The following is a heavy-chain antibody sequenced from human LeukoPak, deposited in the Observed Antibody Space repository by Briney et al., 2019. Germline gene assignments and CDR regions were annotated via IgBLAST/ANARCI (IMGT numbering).Heavy chain of an antibody. J-gene: IGHJ4*02. D-gene: IGHD3-10*01. V-gene: IGHV3-30-3*01. CDR2: ISYDGSNK. CDR3: AREASGSSWTPYYFDY. Sequence: GGSLRLSCAASRFTFSYFAMHWVRQAPGKGLEWVAVISYDGSNKYYADSVKGRFTISRDNSKNTLYLQMNSLRAEDTAVYYCAREASGSSWTPYYFDYWGQGTLVTVSS. CDR1: RFTFSYFA.